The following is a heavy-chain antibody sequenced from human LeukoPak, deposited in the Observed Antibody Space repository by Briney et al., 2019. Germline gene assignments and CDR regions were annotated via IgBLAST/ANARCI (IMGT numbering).Heavy chain of an antibody. Sequence: SETLSLTCTVSGGSISSYYWSWIRQPPGKGLEWIGYIYYSGSTNYNPSLKSRVTISVDTSKNQFSLKLSSVTAADTAVYYCARVPIGEYDNWFDPWGQGTLVTVSS. J-gene: IGHJ5*02. CDR2: IYYSGST. V-gene: IGHV4-59*01. D-gene: IGHD3-10*01. CDR1: GGSISSYY. CDR3: ARVPIGEYDNWFDP.